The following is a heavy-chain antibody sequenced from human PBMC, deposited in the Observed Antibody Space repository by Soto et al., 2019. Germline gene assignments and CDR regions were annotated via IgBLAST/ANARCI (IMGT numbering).Heavy chain of an antibody. CDR1: GDSISNLDYF. V-gene: IGHV4-30-4*01. CDR2: IYKSATT. Sequence: SETLSLTCSVSGDSISNLDYFWAWIRQPPGQALEYIGYIYKSATTYYNPSFESRVAISVDTSKSQFSLNVTSVTAADTAVYFCARGRYCLTGRCFPNWFEAWGQGALVTVSS. J-gene: IGHJ5*02. D-gene: IGHD7-27*01. CDR3: ARGRYCLTGRCFPNWFEA.